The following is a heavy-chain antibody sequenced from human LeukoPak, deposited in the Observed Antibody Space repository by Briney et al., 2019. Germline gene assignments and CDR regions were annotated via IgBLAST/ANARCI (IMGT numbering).Heavy chain of an antibody. CDR2: IYYSGST. V-gene: IGHV4-39*01. D-gene: IGHD2-8*01. CDR1: GGSISSSSYY. CDR3: ARPGTNGVSAGAIDY. J-gene: IGHJ4*02. Sequence: PSGTLSLTCTVSGGSISSSSYYWGWIRQPPGKGLEWIGSIYYSGSTYYNPSLKSRVTISVDTSKNQFSLKLSSVTAADTAVYYCARPGTNGVSAGAIDYWGQGTLVTVSS.